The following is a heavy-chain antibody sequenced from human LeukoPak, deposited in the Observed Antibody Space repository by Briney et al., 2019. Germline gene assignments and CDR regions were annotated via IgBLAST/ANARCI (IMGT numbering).Heavy chain of an antibody. J-gene: IGHJ6*03. D-gene: IGHD5-18*01. Sequence: GGSLRLSCAASGFTFSDYYMSWIRQAPGKGLEWVSYISSSGSTIYYADSVKGRFTISRDNAKNSLYLQMNSLRAEDTAVYYCTRDSRGYSYGYHYYYMDVWGKGTTVTISS. CDR2: ISSSGSTI. CDR3: TRDSRGYSYGYHYYYMDV. CDR1: GFTFSDYY. V-gene: IGHV3-11*01.